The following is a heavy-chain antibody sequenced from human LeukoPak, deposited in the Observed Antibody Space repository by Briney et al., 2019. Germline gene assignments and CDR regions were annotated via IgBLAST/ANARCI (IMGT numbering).Heavy chain of an antibody. CDR1: GYTFTGYY. D-gene: IGHD2-2*01. V-gene: IGHV1-2*02. CDR2: INPNSGGT. Sequence: ASVKVSCKASGYTFTGYYMHWVRQAPGQGLEWMGWINPNSGGTNYAQKFQGRVTMTRDTSISTAYMELSRLRSDDTAVYYCARISDIVVVPAATPYYYYGMDVWGQGITVTVSS. J-gene: IGHJ6*02. CDR3: ARISDIVVVPAATPYYYYGMDV.